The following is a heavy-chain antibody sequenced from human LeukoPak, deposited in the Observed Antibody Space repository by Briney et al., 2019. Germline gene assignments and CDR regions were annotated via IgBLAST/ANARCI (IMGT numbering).Heavy chain of an antibody. CDR2: ISYSGST. CDR3: ASGEDYALDY. V-gene: IGHV4-59*08. J-gene: IGHJ4*02. D-gene: IGHD4-17*01. Sequence: SETLSLSCTVSGVFVSSHFWSWIRQPPGMGLEWIGYISYSGSTKYNPSLESRVTISVDTSKTQFSLRLSSMTAADTAVYYCASGEDYALDYWGQGTLVTVSS. CDR1: GVFVSSHF.